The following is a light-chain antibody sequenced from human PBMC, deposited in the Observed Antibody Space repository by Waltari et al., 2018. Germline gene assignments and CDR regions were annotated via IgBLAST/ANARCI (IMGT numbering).Light chain of an antibody. CDR3: QSYDSSLSAWV. V-gene: IGLV1-40*01. CDR2: GNS. Sequence: QSVLTQPHSVSGALGQRVTISCPGTSPNIGAGYDVHWYQQLPGTAPKPLIYGNSRRPPGVPDRFSGSKSGTSASLAITGLQAEDEADYYCQSYDSSLSAWVFGGGTKLTVL. J-gene: IGLJ3*02. CDR1: SPNIGAGYD.